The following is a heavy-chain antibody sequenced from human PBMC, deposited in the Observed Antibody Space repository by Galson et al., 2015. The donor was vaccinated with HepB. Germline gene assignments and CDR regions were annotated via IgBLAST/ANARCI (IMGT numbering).Heavy chain of an antibody. Sequence: SVKVSCKASGGTFSSYAISWVRQAPGQGLEWMGRIIPILGIANYAQKFQGRVTITADKSTSTAYMELSSPRSEDTAAYYCARDRIGYCSSTSCYSGAFDIWGQGTMVTVSS. CDR3: ARDRIGYCSSTSCYSGAFDI. V-gene: IGHV1-69*04. D-gene: IGHD2-2*02. CDR1: GGTFSSYA. CDR2: IIPILGIA. J-gene: IGHJ3*02.